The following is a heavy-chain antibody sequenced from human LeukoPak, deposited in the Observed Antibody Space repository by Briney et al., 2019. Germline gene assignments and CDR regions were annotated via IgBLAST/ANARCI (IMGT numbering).Heavy chain of an antibody. CDR3: VVVVEPPDSDGFDV. D-gene: IGHD1-14*01. CDR1: GFPFDDYA. V-gene: IGHV3-20*04. Sequence: GGSLRLSCAASGFPFDDYAMTWVRQAPGGGLEWVSRINWDGGSTTYADSVKGRFTISRDNARNTLSLQMNSLTIEDTAVYYCVVVVEPPDSDGFDVWGQGTMITVSS. CDR2: INWDGGST. J-gene: IGHJ3*01.